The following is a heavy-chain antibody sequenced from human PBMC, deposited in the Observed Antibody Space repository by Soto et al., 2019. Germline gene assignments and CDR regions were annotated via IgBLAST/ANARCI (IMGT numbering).Heavy chain of an antibody. J-gene: IGHJ4*02. CDR1: GFTFRSNW. CDR2: IKPDGSGK. D-gene: IGHD6-6*01. V-gene: IGHV3-7*01. CDR3: ARDVGVQELDY. Sequence: GGSLRLSCAASGFTFRSNWMSWVRQAPGRGLEWVANIKPDGSGKYYLDSVRGRFTISRDNAENSLFLQIDSLRVEDTAVYYCARDVGVQELDYWGQGTLGTVSS.